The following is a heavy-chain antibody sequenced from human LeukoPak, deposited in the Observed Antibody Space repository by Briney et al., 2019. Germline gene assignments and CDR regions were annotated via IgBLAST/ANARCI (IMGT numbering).Heavy chain of an antibody. CDR2: ISSSGATT. V-gene: IGHV3-48*03. CDR1: GFTFSSYE. CDR3: ARERGSGWYYFDS. J-gene: IGHJ4*02. D-gene: IGHD6-19*01. Sequence: PGGSLRLSCAASGFTFSSYEMNWVRQAPGKGLEWVSYISSSGATTHYADSVKGRFTISRDNAKNSLYLQMNSLRAEDTADYYCARERGSGWYYFDSWGQGTLVTVSS.